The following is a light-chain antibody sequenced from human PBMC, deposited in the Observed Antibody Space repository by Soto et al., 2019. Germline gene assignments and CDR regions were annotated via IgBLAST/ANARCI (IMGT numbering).Light chain of an antibody. CDR2: GDN. CDR1: SSNIGADSA. CDR3: QSYDTSLSGRV. J-gene: IGLJ3*02. Sequence: QSVLTQPPSVSGAPGQRVIISCTGSSSNIGADSAVHWYQQLPGKAPKLLIYGDNNRPSGVPDRFSGSKSGTSASLAITGLQAEDEADYYFQSYDTSLSGRVFGGGTKLTVL. V-gene: IGLV1-40*01.